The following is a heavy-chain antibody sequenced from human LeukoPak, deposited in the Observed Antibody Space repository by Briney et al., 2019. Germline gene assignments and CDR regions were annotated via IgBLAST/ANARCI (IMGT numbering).Heavy chain of an antibody. CDR1: GYTLTELS. CDR3: ATGPLGGSYTVAFDI. Sequence: VASVKVSCKVSGYTLTELSMHWVRQAPGKGLEWMGGFDPEDGETIYAQKFQGRATMTEDTSTDTAYMELSSLRSEDTAVYYCATGPLGGSYTVAFDIWGQGTMVTVSS. CDR2: FDPEDGET. J-gene: IGHJ3*02. D-gene: IGHD1-26*01. V-gene: IGHV1-24*01.